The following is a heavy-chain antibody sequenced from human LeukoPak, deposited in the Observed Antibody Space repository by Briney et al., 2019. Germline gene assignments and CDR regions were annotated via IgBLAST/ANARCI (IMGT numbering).Heavy chain of an antibody. CDR3: ARGSKDIVVVTAINDAFDI. V-gene: IGHV1-46*01. D-gene: IGHD2-21*02. J-gene: IGHJ3*02. CDR1: GYTFTSYY. Sequence: ASVKVSCKASGYTFTSYYMHWVRQAPGHGIDWMGIISPSGGSTSYAQKFQGRVTMTRDTSTSTVYMELSSLRSEDTAVYYCARGSKDIVVVTAINDAFDIWGQGTMVTVFS. CDR2: ISPSGGST.